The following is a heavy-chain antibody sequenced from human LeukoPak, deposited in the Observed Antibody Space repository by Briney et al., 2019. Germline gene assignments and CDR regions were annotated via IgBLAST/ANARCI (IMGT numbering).Heavy chain of an antibody. CDR1: GGSISSSSYY. CDR3: ASLYSGSYYALDY. V-gene: IGHV4-39*07. D-gene: IGHD1-26*01. J-gene: IGHJ4*02. CDR2: INHSGST. Sequence: SETLSLTCTVSGGSISSSSYYWGWIRPPPGKGLEWIGEINHSGSTNYNPSLKSRVTISVDTSKNQFSLKLSSVTAADTAVYYCASLYSGSYYALDYWGQGTLVTVSS.